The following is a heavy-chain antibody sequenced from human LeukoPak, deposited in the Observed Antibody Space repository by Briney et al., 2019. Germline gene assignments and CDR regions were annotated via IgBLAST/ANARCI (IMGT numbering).Heavy chain of an antibody. V-gene: IGHV1-69*06. CDR1: X. D-gene: IGHD3-10*01. Sequence: XXXXXRXAPGXXLEWMGGIIPIFGTANYAQKFQGRVTITADKSTSTAYMELSSLRSEDTAVYYCARVDGSGGMDVWGKGTTVTVSS. CDR3: ARVDGSGGMDV. J-gene: IGHJ6*04. CDR2: IIPIFGTA.